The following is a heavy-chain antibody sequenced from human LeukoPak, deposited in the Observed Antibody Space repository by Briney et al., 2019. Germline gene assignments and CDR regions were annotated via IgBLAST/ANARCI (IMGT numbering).Heavy chain of an antibody. CDR1: GFTFSSLI. V-gene: IGHV3-21*01. D-gene: IGHD3-10*01. Sequence: PGGSLRLSSAASGFTFSSLITTWVPHGPGEELEWVSSSSGDSNFIYHADSVKGRVTISRDNAKNSLYLQMNSLRAEDTAVYYCAKDQGHYGSGSFYTHWGQGTLVTVSS. CDR3: AKDQGHYGSGSFYTH. J-gene: IGHJ4*02. CDR2: SSGDSNFI.